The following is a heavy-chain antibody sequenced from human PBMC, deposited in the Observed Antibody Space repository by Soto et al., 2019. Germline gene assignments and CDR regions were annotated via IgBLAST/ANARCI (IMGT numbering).Heavy chain of an antibody. CDR2: IYWDDDK. CDR3: ACMPCFGGSCYWFSFSGMDV. Sequence: QITLKESGPTLVKPTQTLTLTCTFSGFSLSTSGVGVAWIRQPPGKALEWLALIYWDDDKRYRPSLESRLTITKDTSKNQVVLTMTNMHSVDTATYYRACMPCFGGSCYWFSFSGMDVWGQGTTVTVSS. CDR1: GFSLSTSGVG. J-gene: IGHJ6*02. D-gene: IGHD2-15*01. V-gene: IGHV2-5*02.